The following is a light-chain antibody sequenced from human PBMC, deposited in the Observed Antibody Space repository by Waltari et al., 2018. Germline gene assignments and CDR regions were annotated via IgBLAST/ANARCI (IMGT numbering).Light chain of an antibody. CDR1: SSDVGGYNL. CDR3: CSYAGSDTFVV. Sequence: QSALTQPASVSGSPGQSITISCTGTSSDVGGYNLVSWYQQHPGKAPKLMIYEVNKRPSGVSNRFSGSKSGNTAYLTISGLQAEDEADYYCCSYAGSDTFVVFGGGTKLTVL. J-gene: IGLJ2*01. CDR2: EVN. V-gene: IGLV2-23*02.